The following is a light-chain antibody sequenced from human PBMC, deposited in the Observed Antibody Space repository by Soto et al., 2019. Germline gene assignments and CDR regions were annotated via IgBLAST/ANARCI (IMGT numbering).Light chain of an antibody. V-gene: IGKV3-15*01. CDR2: AAS. CDR3: QQYNIWPLWT. Sequence: EIVMTQSPATLSVSPGDGATLSCRASESVTSSLAWYQQKPGQPPRLLIYAASTRATDVPARFSGGGSETEFTLTISSLQSEDFAVYFCQQYNIWPLWTLGQGTKVDIK. CDR1: ESVTSS. J-gene: IGKJ1*01.